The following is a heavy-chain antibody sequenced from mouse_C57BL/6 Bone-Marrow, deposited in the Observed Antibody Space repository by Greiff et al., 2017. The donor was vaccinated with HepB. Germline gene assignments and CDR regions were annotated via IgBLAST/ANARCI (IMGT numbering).Heavy chain of an antibody. J-gene: IGHJ3*01. D-gene: IGHD2-4*01. CDR2: IDPEDGDT. CDR1: GFNIKDYY. V-gene: IGHV14-1*01. CDR3: TTTSLIYYDYDPFAY. Sequence: VQLQQSGAELVRPGASVKLSCTASGFNIKDYYMHWVKQRPEQGLEWIGRIDPEDGDTEYAPKFPGKATMTADTSSNTAYLQLRSLTSEDTAVYYCTTTSLIYYDYDPFAYWGQGTLVTVSA.